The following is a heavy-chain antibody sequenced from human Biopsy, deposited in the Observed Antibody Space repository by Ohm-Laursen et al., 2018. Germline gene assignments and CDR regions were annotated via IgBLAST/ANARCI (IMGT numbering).Heavy chain of an antibody. CDR3: ARDTRWSPYSMDV. CDR2: ISGGGTI. D-gene: IGHD4-23*01. CDR1: GFSFSDYH. Sequence: SLRLSCTASGFSFSDYHMRRIRQAPGRGLEWVSYISGGGTIYYGDSMKGRVTISRDNAKNSLYLQMHSLRAEDTAVYYCARDTRWSPYSMDVGGQGTTVTVSS. J-gene: IGHJ6*02. V-gene: IGHV3-11*01.